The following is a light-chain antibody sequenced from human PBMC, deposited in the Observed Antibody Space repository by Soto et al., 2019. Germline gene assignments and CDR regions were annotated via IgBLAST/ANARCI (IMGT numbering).Light chain of an antibody. CDR2: GAS. J-gene: IGKJ4*01. Sequence: ESVLTQSPGTLSLSPGERATLSCRASQSVISYLAWYQQKPGQAPRLLIYGASSRATGIPDRFSGSGSGTDFTLTISRLETEDVAVYYCQQYGSTPLTFGGVTKVEIK. V-gene: IGKV3-20*01. CDR3: QQYGSTPLT. CDR1: QSVISY.